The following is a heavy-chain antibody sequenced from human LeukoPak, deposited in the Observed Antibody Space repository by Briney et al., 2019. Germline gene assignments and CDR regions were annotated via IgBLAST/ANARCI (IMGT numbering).Heavy chain of an antibody. CDR1: GFTFSDYY. Sequence: PGGSLRLSCAASGFTFSDYYMSWIRQPPGKGLEWIGEINHSGSTNYNPSLKSRVTISVDTSKNQFSLKLSSVTAADTAVYYCARALYYDILTGYYSYFDYWGQGTLVTVSS. J-gene: IGHJ4*02. CDR2: INHSGST. V-gene: IGHV4-34*01. CDR3: ARALYYDILTGYYSYFDY. D-gene: IGHD3-9*01.